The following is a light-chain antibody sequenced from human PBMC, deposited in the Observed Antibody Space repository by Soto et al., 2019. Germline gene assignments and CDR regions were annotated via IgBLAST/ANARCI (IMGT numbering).Light chain of an antibody. V-gene: IGKV3-20*01. CDR3: QQFGSSPWT. CDR2: STS. Sequence: EIVLTQSPGTLSLSPEERATLSCRASQSVSGSYLAWYQQKPGQAPRLLIYSTSSRATDIPDRFSGSGSGTDVTLTISRLEPEDFAVYYCQQFGSSPWTFGQGTKVEI. J-gene: IGKJ1*01. CDR1: QSVSGSY.